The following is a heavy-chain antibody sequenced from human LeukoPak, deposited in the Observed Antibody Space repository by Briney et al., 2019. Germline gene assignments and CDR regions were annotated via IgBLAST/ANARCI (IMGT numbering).Heavy chain of an antibody. CDR3: ARVAPSYGSGSYNFDY. J-gene: IGHJ4*02. CDR2: ISSSGSTI. Sequence: GESLKISCAASGFTFSSYEMNWVRQAPGKGLEWVSYISSSGSTIYYADSVKGRFTISRDNAKNSLYLQMNSLRAEDTAVYYCARVAPSYGSGSYNFDYWGQGTLVTVSS. V-gene: IGHV3-48*03. CDR1: GFTFSSYE. D-gene: IGHD3-10*01.